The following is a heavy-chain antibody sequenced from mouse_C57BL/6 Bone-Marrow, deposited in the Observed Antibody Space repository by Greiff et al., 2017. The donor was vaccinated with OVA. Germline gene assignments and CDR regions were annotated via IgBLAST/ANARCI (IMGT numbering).Heavy chain of an antibody. CDR1: GFTFSSYA. D-gene: IGHD1-1*01. V-gene: IGHV5-4*01. CDR3: ARDPYYYGSSYAWFAY. J-gene: IGHJ3*01. Sequence: EVKLVESGGGLVKPGGSLKLSCAASGFTFSSYAMSWVRQTPEKRLEWVATISDGGSYTYYPANVKGRFTISTDNAKNNLYLQMIHLKSEDTSMYYCARDPYYYGSSYAWFAYWGQGTPVTVSA. CDR2: ISDGGSYT.